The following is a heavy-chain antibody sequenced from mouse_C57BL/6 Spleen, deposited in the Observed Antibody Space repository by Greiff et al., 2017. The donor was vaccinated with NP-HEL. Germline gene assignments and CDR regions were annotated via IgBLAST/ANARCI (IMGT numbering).Heavy chain of an antibody. CDR3: ARDGLYYYGSSLAWFAY. Sequence: EVKLMESGGGLVKPGGSLKLSCAASGFTFSSYAMSWVRQTPEKRLEWVATISDGGSYTYYPDNVKGRFTISRDNAKNNLYLQMSHLKSEDTAMYYCARDGLYYYGSSLAWFAYWGQGTLVTVSA. V-gene: IGHV5-4*01. D-gene: IGHD1-1*01. CDR2: ISDGGSYT. CDR1: GFTFSSYA. J-gene: IGHJ3*01.